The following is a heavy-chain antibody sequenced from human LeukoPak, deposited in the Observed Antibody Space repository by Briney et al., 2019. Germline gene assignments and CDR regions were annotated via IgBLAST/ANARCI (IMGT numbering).Heavy chain of an antibody. CDR3: AKETSTGSFPH. J-gene: IGHJ4*02. V-gene: IGHV3-13*01. CDR2: IGTAGDT. CDR1: GFTFSSYD. D-gene: IGHD4-17*01. Sequence: PGGSLRLSCAASGFTFSSYDMHWVRQATGKGLEWVSAIGTAGDTYYPGSVKGRFTISRDNAKNSLYLQMNSLRAEDTALYYCAKETSTGSFPHWGQGTLVTVSS.